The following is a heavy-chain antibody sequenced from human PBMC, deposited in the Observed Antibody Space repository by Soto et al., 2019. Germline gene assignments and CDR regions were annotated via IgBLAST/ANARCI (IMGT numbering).Heavy chain of an antibody. J-gene: IGHJ4*02. CDR1: GFTFSSYG. D-gene: IGHD1-26*01. CDR3: AREQGELVFDC. V-gene: IGHV3-33*01. Sequence: QVQLVESGGGVVQPGRSLRLSCAASGFTFSSYGMHWVRQAPGKGLEWVAVIWYDGSNKYYADSVKGRFTISRDNSKNTLYLQMNSLRAEDTAVYYCAREQGELVFDCWGQGTLVTVSS. CDR2: IWYDGSNK.